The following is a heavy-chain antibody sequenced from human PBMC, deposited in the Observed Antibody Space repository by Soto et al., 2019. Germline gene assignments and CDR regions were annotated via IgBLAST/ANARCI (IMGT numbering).Heavy chain of an antibody. Sequence: GGSLRLSCAASGFTFDDYAMHWVRQAPGKGLEWVSGISWNSGSIGYADSVKGRFTISRDNAKNSLYLQINSLRAEDTALYYCAKENSGSYNWFDPWGQGTLVTVSS. CDR1: GFTFDDYA. J-gene: IGHJ5*02. CDR3: AKENSGSYNWFDP. D-gene: IGHD1-26*01. CDR2: ISWNSGSI. V-gene: IGHV3-9*01.